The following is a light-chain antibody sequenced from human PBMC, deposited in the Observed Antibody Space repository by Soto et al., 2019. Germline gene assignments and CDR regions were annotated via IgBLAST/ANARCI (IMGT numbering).Light chain of an antibody. CDR3: SSYSISTAYL. V-gene: IGLV2-14*01. CDR2: EVS. Sequence: QSVLTQPASVSGSPGQSITISCTGTSSDVAGYDYVSWYQLHPGKAPKLMVFEVSNRPSGVSYRLSGSKSGNTASLTISGLQAEDEADYFCSSYSISTAYLFGTGTKLTVL. CDR1: SSDVAGYDY. J-gene: IGLJ1*01.